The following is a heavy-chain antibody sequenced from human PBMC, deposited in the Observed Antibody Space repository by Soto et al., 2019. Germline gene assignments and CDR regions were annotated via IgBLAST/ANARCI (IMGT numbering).Heavy chain of an antibody. CDR2: INPNSGGT. V-gene: IGHV1-2*04. CDR3: ARDRTPVDYSSSAWFDP. D-gene: IGHD6-6*01. Sequence: GASVKVSCKASGYTFTGYYMHWVRQAPGQGLEWMGWINPNSGGTNYAQKFQGWVTTTRDTSISTAYMELSRLRSDDTAVYYCARDRTPVDYSSSAWFDPWGQGTLVTVSS. CDR1: GYTFTGYY. J-gene: IGHJ5*02.